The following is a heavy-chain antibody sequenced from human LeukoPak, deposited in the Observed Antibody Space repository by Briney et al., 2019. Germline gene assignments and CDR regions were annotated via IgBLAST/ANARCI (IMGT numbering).Heavy chain of an antibody. J-gene: IGHJ4*02. CDR3: AKGHPISGWTPDY. D-gene: IGHD6-19*01. CDR2: ISASGGTT. V-gene: IGHV3-23*01. CDR1: GFIFSNHA. Sequence: GGSLRLSCAASGFIFSNHAMSWVRQAPGNGLQWVSAISASGGTTYYADSVKGRFTISRDPSKNTLFLQMTSLRADDTALYYCAKGHPISGWTPDYWGQGTLVTVSS.